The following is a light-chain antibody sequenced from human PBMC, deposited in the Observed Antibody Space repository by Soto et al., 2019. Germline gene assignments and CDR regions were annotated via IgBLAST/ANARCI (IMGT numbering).Light chain of an antibody. V-gene: IGKV1-5*03. CDR3: KLYTSYPWK. Sequence: IQRSNSAVAVSATVKDRGTIPFRASQSIRYWLAWCQQKAGKAPKLLIYEASRLESGVPSRISGRGSGTEFTLTISSLQADDFATDYCKLYTSYPWKFGEGTMVDIK. CDR2: EAS. J-gene: IGKJ1*01. CDR1: QSIRYW.